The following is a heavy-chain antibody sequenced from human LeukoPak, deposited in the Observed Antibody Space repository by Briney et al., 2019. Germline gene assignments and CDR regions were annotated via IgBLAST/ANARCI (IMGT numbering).Heavy chain of an antibody. CDR2: IYYSGTT. J-gene: IGHJ3*02. CDR3: ARHRASGIVGATRHAFAI. V-gene: IGHV4-39*01. Sequence: SETLSLTCTVSGGSISSGGYYWGWIRQPPGKGLEWIGSIYYSGTTYYSPSLKSRVTISVDTSKNQFSLRLSSVTAADTAIYYCARHRASGIVGATRHAFAIWGQGAMVTVSS. D-gene: IGHD1-26*01. CDR1: GGSISSGGYY.